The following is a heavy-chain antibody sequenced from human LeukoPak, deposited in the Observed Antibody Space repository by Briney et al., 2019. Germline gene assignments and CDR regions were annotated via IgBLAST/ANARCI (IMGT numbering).Heavy chain of an antibody. J-gene: IGHJ4*02. D-gene: IGHD4-17*01. CDR1: GGSFSGYY. CDR3: ARDYYGDYYFDY. CDR2: INHSGST. Sequence: SETLSLTCAVYGGSFSGYYWSWIRQPPGKGLEWIGEINHSGSTNYNPSLKSRVTISVDTSKNQFSLKLSSVTAADTAVYYCARDYYGDYYFDYWGQGTLVTVSS. V-gene: IGHV4-34*01.